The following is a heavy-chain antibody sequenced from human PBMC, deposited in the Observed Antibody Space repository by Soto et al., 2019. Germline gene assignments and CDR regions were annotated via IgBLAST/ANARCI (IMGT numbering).Heavy chain of an antibody. D-gene: IGHD3-3*01. CDR3: ARAYASHDCWNV. CDR1: GGPVRLGSYY. CDR2: FYYSGST. J-gene: IGHJ6*02. Sequence: PSETLSLTCTVSGGPVRLGSYYRSWIRQPPGKGLEWFGYFYYSGSTNYNPSLKSRVTLSVDTSKNQFSLQLSSVTAAAAAVYYSARAYASHDCWNVRGRGTT. V-gene: IGHV4-61*01.